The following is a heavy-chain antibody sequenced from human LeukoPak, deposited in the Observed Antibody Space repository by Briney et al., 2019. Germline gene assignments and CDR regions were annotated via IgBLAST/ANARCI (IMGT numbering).Heavy chain of an antibody. J-gene: IGHJ5*02. Sequence: ASVKVSCKASGYTFASYFMHWVRQAPGQGLEWMGWINPNSGDANYAQKFQGRVTMTRDTSISTAYMELSRLRSDDTAVYYCARGIEDIMPMIGRGDWFDPWGQGTLVTVSS. CDR2: INPNSGDA. CDR1: GYTFASYF. D-gene: IGHD2-15*01. CDR3: ARGIEDIMPMIGRGDWFDP. V-gene: IGHV1-2*02.